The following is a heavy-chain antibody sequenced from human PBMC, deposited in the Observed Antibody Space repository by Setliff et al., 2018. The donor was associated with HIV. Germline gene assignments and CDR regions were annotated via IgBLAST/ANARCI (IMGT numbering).Heavy chain of an antibody. Sequence: SETLSLTCTVSGGSISSGDYYWSWIRQPPGKGLEWIGYIYYSGSTYYNPSLKSRVTISVDTSKSQFSLRLNSVTATDTAVYYCARYSPRGYTLTGPYWGQGTLVTVS. D-gene: IGHD6-25*01. CDR1: GGSISSGDYY. J-gene: IGHJ4*02. CDR2: IYYSGST. CDR3: ARYSPRGYTLTGPY. V-gene: IGHV4-31*03.